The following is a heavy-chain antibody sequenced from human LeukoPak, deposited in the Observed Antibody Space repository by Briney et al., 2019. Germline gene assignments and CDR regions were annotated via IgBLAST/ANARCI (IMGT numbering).Heavy chain of an antibody. CDR1: GVSISSYY. CDR3: ARDRYYYYGSGSYYLFDY. CDR2: IYYSGST. Sequence: SETLSLTCTVSGVSISSYYWSWIRQPPGKGLEWIGYIYYSGSTDYNPSLKRRVTISVDTSKNQFSLKLSSVTAADTAVYYCARDRYYYYGSGSYYLFDYWGQGTLVTVSS. V-gene: IGHV4-59*01. D-gene: IGHD3-10*01. J-gene: IGHJ4*02.